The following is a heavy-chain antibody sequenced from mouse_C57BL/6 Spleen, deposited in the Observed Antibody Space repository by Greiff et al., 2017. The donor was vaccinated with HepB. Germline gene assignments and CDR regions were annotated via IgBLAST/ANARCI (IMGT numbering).Heavy chain of an antibody. CDR2: IRNKANGYTT. CDR1: GFNFTDYY. V-gene: IGHV7-3*01. J-gene: IGHJ4*01. Sequence: EVMLVESGGGLVQPGGSLSLSCAASGFNFTDYYMSWVRQPPGKALEWLGFIRNKANGYTTEYSASVKGRFTISRDNSQSILYLQMNALRAEDSAAYCCARLPSYYYEGSWGDAMDYWGQGTSVTVSS. CDR3: ARLPSYYYEGSWGDAMDY. D-gene: IGHD1-1*02.